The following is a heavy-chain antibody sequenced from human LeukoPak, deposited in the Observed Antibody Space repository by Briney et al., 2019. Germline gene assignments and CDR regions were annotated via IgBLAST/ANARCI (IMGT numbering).Heavy chain of an antibody. D-gene: IGHD6-19*01. CDR1: GFTFDDYA. CDR2: ISWNSGSL. V-gene: IGHV3-9*01. J-gene: IGHJ3*02. Sequence: PGGSLRLSCAASGFTFDDYAMHWVRQAPGKGLEWVSGISWNSGSLGYADSVKGRFTISRDNAKNSLYLQMNSLRAEDTALYYCAKGSSGWTSDAFDIWGQGTMATVSS. CDR3: AKGSSGWTSDAFDI.